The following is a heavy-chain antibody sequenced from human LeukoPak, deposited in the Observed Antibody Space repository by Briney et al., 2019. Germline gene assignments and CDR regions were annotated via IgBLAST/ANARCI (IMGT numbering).Heavy chain of an antibody. Sequence: ASVKVSCKASGGTFSSYAISWVRQAPGQGLEWMGWINPDSGGTNYAQKFQGRVTMTRDTSISTAYMELSRLRSDDTAVYYCARVSSQVVGATRYWGQGTLVTVSS. D-gene: IGHD1-26*01. CDR3: ARVSSQVVGATRY. J-gene: IGHJ4*02. CDR1: GGTFSSYA. V-gene: IGHV1-2*02. CDR2: INPDSGGT.